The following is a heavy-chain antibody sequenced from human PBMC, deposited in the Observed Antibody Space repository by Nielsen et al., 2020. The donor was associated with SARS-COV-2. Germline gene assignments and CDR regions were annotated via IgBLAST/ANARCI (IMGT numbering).Heavy chain of an antibody. D-gene: IGHD3-22*01. CDR1: GGSFSGYY. J-gene: IGHJ4*02. CDR2: INHSGST. Sequence: SETLSLTCAVYGGSFSGYYWSWIRQPPGKGLEWIGEINHSGSTNYNPSLKSRVTISVDTSKNQFSLKLSSVTAADTAVYYCARLRIPYYYDSSGYMFDYWGQGTLVTVSS. CDR3: ARLRIPYYYDSSGYMFDY. V-gene: IGHV4-34*01.